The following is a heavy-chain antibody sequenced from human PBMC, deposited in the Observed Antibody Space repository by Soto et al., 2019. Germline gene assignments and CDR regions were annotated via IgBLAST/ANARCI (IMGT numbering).Heavy chain of an antibody. CDR1: GGIFSTYA. V-gene: IGHV1-69*01. Sequence: QVQLVQAGAEVKKPGSSVKVSCNASGGIFSTYAISWLRQAPVQGLEWMGGIIPIFGTPNYAQRLQGRVTITADESTSTAYMELSRLRSEDTAVYYCARDRDDYGSGNYYNRIDFWGQGTLVTVSS. CDR3: ARDRDDYGSGNYYNRIDF. J-gene: IGHJ4*02. CDR2: IIPIFGTP. D-gene: IGHD3-10*01.